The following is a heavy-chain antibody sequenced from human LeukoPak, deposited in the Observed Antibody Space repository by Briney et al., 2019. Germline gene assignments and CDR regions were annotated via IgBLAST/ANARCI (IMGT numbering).Heavy chain of an antibody. CDR2: IKSDGST. D-gene: IGHD3-22*01. CDR1: GFTFSSYW. J-gene: IGHJ1*01. V-gene: IGHV3-74*01. CDR3: ARAPSEIGGYYPQYFRH. Sequence: GGSLRLSCAASGFTFSSYWMHWVRQAPGKGLVWVSRIKSDGSTNYADSVKGRFTISRDNAKNTLSLQMNSLRAEDTGVYYCARAPSEIGGYYPQYFRHWGQGTLVTVSS.